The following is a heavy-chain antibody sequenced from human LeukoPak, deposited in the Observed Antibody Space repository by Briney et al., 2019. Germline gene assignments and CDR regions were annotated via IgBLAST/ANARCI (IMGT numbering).Heavy chain of an antibody. CDR3: ARVTVTTFFSFDY. V-gene: IGHV4-39*07. J-gene: IGHJ4*02. Sequence: SETLSLTCTVPGGSISSSSYYWGWIRQPPGKGLEWIGSIYYSGSTYYNPSLKSRVTISVDTSKNQFSLKLSSVTAADTAVYYCARVTVTTFFSFDYWGQGTLVTVSS. D-gene: IGHD4-17*01. CDR1: GGSISSSSYY. CDR2: IYYSGST.